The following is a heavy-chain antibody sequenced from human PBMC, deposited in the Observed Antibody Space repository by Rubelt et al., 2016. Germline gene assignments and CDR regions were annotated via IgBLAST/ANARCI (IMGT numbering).Heavy chain of an antibody. CDR3: ARGGGSYYPDY. V-gene: IGHV1-18*01. J-gene: IGHJ4*02. D-gene: IGHD1-26*01. Sequence: GQGLEWMGWISAYNGNTNYAQKLQGRVTMTTDTSTSTAYMELRSLRSDDTAVYYCARGGGSYYPDYWGQGTLVTVSS. CDR2: ISAYNGNT.